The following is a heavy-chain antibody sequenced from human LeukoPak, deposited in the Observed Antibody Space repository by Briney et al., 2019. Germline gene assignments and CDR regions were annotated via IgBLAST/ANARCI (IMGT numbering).Heavy chain of an antibody. CDR2: IYTSGST. CDR1: GGSISSDY. V-gene: IGHV4-4*07. Sequence: PSETLSLTCTVSGGSISSDYWSWIRQPAGKGLEWIGRIYTSGSTNYNPSLKSRVTISVDTSKNQFSLKLSSVTAADTAVYYCARDHRYSGYSSSWSFDYWGQGTLVTVSS. CDR3: ARDHRYSGYSSSWSFDY. J-gene: IGHJ4*02. D-gene: IGHD6-13*01.